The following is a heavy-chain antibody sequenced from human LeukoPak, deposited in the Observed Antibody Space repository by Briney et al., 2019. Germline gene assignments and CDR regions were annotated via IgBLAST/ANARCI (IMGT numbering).Heavy chain of an antibody. D-gene: IGHD5-18*01. CDR3: VSPRGFSYGYFDY. CDR2: IYYNESP. J-gene: IGHJ4*02. Sequence: PSETLSLTCSVSGGSISSYYWNWIRQPPGKGLEWIGYIYYNESPNYNPSLKSRVTISADTSKNQFSLTLGSVSATDTAVYYCVSPRGFSYGYFDYWGQGTLVTVSS. V-gene: IGHV4-59*08. CDR1: GGSISSYY.